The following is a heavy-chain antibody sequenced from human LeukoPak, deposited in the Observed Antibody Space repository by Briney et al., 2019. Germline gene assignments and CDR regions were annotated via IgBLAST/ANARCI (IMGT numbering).Heavy chain of an antibody. CDR3: AKDSVYSSGWYTFLFDY. CDR2: ISGSGGST. Sequence: GGSLRLSCAASGFTFSSYAMSWVRQAPGKGLEWVSAISGSGGSTYYADSVKGRFTISRDNSKNTLHLQMNSLRAEDTAVYYCAKDSVYSSGWYTFLFDYWGQGTLVTVSS. CDR1: GFTFSSYA. V-gene: IGHV3-23*01. J-gene: IGHJ4*02. D-gene: IGHD6-19*01.